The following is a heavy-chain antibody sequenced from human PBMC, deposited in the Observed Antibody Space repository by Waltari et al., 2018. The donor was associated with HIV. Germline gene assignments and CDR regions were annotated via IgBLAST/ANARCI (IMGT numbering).Heavy chain of an antibody. V-gene: IGHV3-9*01. CDR1: GFTFDVYA. Sequence: EVQLVESGGGLVQPGRSLRLSCAASGFTFDVYAMHWVRQAPGKGLEWVSGISWNSGSIGYADSVKGRFTISRDNAKNSLYLQMNSLRAEDTALYYCAKDMSSDDAFDIWGQGTMVTVSS. CDR2: ISWNSGSI. J-gene: IGHJ3*02. CDR3: AKDMSSDDAFDI.